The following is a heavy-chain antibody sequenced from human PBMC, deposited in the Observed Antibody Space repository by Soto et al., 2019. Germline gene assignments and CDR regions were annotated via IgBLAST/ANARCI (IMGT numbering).Heavy chain of an antibody. V-gene: IGHV1-69*02. Sequence: QVQLVQSGAEVKKTGSSVKVSCKASVGTFSSYTISWVRQAPGQGCEWLGRIIPLLGIANYAQKFQGRVTITADKSTIPAFLQLSTLISVDTSVYYCACSPVIGHASENYWGQGTLVTVSS. CDR1: VGTFSSYT. D-gene: IGHD3-10*01. J-gene: IGHJ4*02. CDR2: IIPLLGIA. CDR3: ACSPVIGHASENY.